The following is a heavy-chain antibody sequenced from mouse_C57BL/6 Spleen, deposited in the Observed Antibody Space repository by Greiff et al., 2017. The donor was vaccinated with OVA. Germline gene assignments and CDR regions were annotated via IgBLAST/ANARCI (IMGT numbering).Heavy chain of an antibody. Sequence: QVQLQQPGAELVRPGSSVKLSCKASGYTFTSYWMHWVKQRPIQGLEWIGNIDPSDSETHYNQKFKDKATFTVDKSSSTAYMQLSSLTSEDSAVYYCARDIEGRYFDYWGQGTTLTVSS. J-gene: IGHJ2*01. D-gene: IGHD3-3*01. V-gene: IGHV1-52*01. CDR3: ARDIEGRYFDY. CDR1: GYTFTSYW. CDR2: IDPSDSET.